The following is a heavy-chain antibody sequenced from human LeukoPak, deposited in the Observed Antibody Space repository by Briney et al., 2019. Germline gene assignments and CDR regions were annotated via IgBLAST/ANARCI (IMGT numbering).Heavy chain of an antibody. V-gene: IGHV5-51*01. CDR2: TYLGDSDT. CDR1: GYSFTSYW. CDR3: ARRRQRGYSSSWYVDAFDM. Sequence: GESLKISCEGSGYSFTSYWIGWVRQMPGKGVGWRGITYLGDSDTRYSPSFQGQVTISAEKSISTAYLQWSRLKASDTAMYYCARRRQRGYSSSWYVDAFDMWGQGTMVTVSS. D-gene: IGHD6-13*01. J-gene: IGHJ3*02.